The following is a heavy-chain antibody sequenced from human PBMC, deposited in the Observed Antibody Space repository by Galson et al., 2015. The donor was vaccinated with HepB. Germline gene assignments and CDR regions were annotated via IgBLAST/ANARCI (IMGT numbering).Heavy chain of an antibody. CDR3: AYGSDV. CDR2: TYFRSQWRI. J-gene: IGHJ6*02. Sequence: CAISGDSVTSNSAVWNWIRQSPSRGLEWLGRTYFRSQWRIDYPVSVKSRITINADTSQNQFSLHLNSMTPEDTAVYYCAYGSDVWGQGTTVIVSS. V-gene: IGHV6-1*01. CDR1: GDSVTSNSAV.